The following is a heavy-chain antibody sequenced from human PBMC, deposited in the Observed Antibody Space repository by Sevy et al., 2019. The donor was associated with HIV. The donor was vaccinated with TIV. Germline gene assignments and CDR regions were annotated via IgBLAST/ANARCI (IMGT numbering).Heavy chain of an antibody. CDR2: ISSSGSTI. CDR3: ARELHRGLSGSTSGY. D-gene: IGHD3-3*01. V-gene: IGHV3-11*01. Sequence: GGSLRLSCAASGFTFSDYYMSWIRQAPGKGLEWVSYISSSGSTIYYEDSVKGRFTITRDNAKNSMYLHMISLRAEDTALYYCARELHRGLSGSTSGYWGQGTLVTVSS. CDR1: GFTFSDYY. J-gene: IGHJ4*02.